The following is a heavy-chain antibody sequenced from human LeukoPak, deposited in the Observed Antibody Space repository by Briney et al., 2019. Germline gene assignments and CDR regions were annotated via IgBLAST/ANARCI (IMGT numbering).Heavy chain of an antibody. J-gene: IGHJ4*02. V-gene: IGHV3-15*01. CDR2: IKSKTDGGTT. Sequence: GGSLRLSCAASGFTFSNAWMNWVRQAPGKEREGVGRIKSKTDGGTTDYAAPVKGRFTISRDDSKNTLYLQMNSLKTEDTAVYYCTTDSVVVTAIDYWGQGTLVTVSS. CDR3: TTDSVVVTAIDY. D-gene: IGHD2-21*02. CDR1: GFTFSNAW.